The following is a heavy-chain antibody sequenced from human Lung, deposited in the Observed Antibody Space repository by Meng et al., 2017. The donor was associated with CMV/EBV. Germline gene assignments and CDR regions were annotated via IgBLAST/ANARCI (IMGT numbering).Heavy chain of an antibody. J-gene: IGHJ4*02. CDR3: ARVWNYDILTGYYTHYFDY. D-gene: IGHD3-9*01. Sequence: QGEQGRSGAEVMKPGSSGKVSCKASGYTFTSYGLSWVRQAPGQGLEWMGWISTYNGNTNYAQKLQGRVTMTTDTSTSTVYMEVRSLRSDDTAVYYCARVWNYDILTGYYTHYFDYWGQGTLVTVSS. CDR2: ISTYNGNT. CDR1: GYTFTSYG. V-gene: IGHV1-18*01.